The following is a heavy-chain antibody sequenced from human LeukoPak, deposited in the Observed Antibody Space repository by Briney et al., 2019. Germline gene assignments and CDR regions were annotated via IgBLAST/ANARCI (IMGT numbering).Heavy chain of an antibody. CDR1: GGSINSVSYD. CDR3: ASDGYSGNDGL. CDR2: IYTSGST. Sequence: PAQTLFITCTVTGGSINSVSYDWSWIRKTAGKGLEWIGRIYTSGSTNYNPSLKSRVTISVDTSKNQFSLKLSSVTAADTAVYYCASDGYSGNDGLWGQGSLVTVSS. D-gene: IGHD5-12*01. J-gene: IGHJ4*02. V-gene: IGHV4-61*02.